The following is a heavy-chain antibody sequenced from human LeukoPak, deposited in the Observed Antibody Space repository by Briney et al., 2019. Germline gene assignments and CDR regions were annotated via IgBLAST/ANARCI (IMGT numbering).Heavy chain of an antibody. D-gene: IGHD4-17*01. V-gene: IGHV3-23*01. J-gene: IGHJ6*02. CDR3: AKAGHDYGDYYYYGMDV. CDR1: GFTFSSYA. Sequence: PGGSLRLSCAASGFTFSSYAMSWVRQAPGKGLEWVSAISGSGGSTYYADSVKGRFTISRDNSKNTLYLQMNSLRAEDTAVYYCAKAGHDYGDYYYYGMDVWGQGTTVTVSS. CDR2: ISGSGGST.